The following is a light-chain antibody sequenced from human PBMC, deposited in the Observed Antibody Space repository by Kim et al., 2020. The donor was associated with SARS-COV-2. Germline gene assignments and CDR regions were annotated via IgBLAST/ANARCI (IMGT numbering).Light chain of an antibody. CDR3: QQYSSSLIT. Sequence: ENVLTQSPGTLSLSPGERATLSCRASQTVSSSYLAWHQQKPGQAPRLLIYGASSRATGVPDRFSGSGSGTDFTLTISRLEPEDFAVYYCQQYSSSLITFGQGTRLEIK. V-gene: IGKV3-20*01. CDR2: GAS. J-gene: IGKJ5*01. CDR1: QTVSSSY.